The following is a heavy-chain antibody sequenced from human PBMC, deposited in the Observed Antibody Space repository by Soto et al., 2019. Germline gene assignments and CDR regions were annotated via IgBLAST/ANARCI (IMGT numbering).Heavy chain of an antibody. D-gene: IGHD2-2*01. CDR2: IIPISDTT. CDR3: ARSQGSSTSLEIYYYYYYGMDV. CDR1: GGTFSSYA. Sequence: QVQLVQSGAEVKKPGSSVKVSCKASGGTFSSYAISWVRQAPGQGLEWMGGIIPISDTTNYAQKFQGRVTITEDESTSTAYMGLSSLRSEDTAVYYCARSQGSSTSLEIYYYYYYGMDVWGQGTTVTVSS. V-gene: IGHV1-69*01. J-gene: IGHJ6*02.